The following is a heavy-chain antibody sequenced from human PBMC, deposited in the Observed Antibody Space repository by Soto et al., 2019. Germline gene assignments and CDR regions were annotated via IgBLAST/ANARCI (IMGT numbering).Heavy chain of an antibody. CDR3: ARALSGLNWFDP. J-gene: IGHJ5*02. Sequence: GASVKVSCKASGGTFSSYAISWVRQAPGQGLEWMGGIIPIFGTANYAQKFQGRVTITADESTSTAYMELSSLGSEDTAVYYCARALSGLNWFDPWGQGTLVTVSS. D-gene: IGHD5-12*01. CDR1: GGTFSSYA. CDR2: IIPIFGTA. V-gene: IGHV1-69*13.